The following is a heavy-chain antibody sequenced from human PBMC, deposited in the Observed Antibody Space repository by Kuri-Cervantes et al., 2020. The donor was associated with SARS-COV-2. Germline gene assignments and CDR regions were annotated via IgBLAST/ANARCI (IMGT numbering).Heavy chain of an antibody. D-gene: IGHD3-3*01. CDR1: GFTFSSYA. V-gene: IGHV3-30-3*01. J-gene: IGHJ4*02. Sequence: LSLTCAASGFTFSSYAMHWVRQAPGKGLEWVAVISYDGSNKYYADSVKGRFTISRDSSKNTLYLQMNSLRAEDTAVYYCARDIPIDDFWSGYYVDYWGQGTLVTVSS. CDR3: ARDIPIDDFWSGYYVDY. CDR2: ISYDGSNK.